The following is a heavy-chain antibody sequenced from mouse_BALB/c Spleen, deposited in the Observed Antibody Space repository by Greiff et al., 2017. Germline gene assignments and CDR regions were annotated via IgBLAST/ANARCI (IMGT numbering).Heavy chain of an antibody. CDR3: ARTGTRDY. J-gene: IGHJ2*01. Sequence: QVQLKESGAELAKPGASVKMSCKASGYTFTSYWMHWVKQRPGQGLEWIGYINPSTGYTEYNQKFKDKATLTADKSSSTAYMQLSSLTSEDSAVYYCARTGTRDYWGQGTTLTVSS. CDR2: INPSTGYT. CDR1: GYTFTSYW. V-gene: IGHV1-7*01. D-gene: IGHD4-1*01.